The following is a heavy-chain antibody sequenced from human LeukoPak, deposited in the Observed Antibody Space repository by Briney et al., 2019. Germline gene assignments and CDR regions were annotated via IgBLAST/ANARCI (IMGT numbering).Heavy chain of an antibody. CDR2: VNYSGST. CDR3: ARVLSIVVVPGAAFWFDP. CDR1: GGSFSGYY. D-gene: IGHD2-2*01. V-gene: IGHV4-34*01. Sequence: SETLSLTCAVYGGSFSGYYWSWIRQPPWKGLEWIGDVNYSGSTNYNPSLKSRVTISVDTSKNQFSLKLSSVTAADTAVYHCARVLSIVVVPGAAFWFDPWGQGTLVTVSS. J-gene: IGHJ5*02.